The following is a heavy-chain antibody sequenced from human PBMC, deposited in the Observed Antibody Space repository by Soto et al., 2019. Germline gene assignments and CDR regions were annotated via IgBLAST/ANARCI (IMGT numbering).Heavy chain of an antibody. V-gene: IGHV1-69*13. J-gene: IGHJ4*02. CDR3: ARYYYDSSGYYGLDY. CDR1: GGTFSSYA. D-gene: IGHD3-22*01. CDR2: IIPIFGTA. Sequence: ASVKVSCKASGGTFSSYAISWVRQAPGQGLEWMGGIIPIFGTANYAQKFQGRVTITADESTSTAYMELSSLRSEDTAVYYCARYYYDSSGYYGLDYWGQGTLVTVSS.